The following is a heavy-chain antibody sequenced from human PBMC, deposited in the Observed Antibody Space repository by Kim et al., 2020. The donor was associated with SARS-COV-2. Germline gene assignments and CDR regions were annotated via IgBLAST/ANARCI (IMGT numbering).Heavy chain of an antibody. CDR1: GFTVSSNY. D-gene: IGHD3-9*01. V-gene: IGHV3-53*01. CDR3: ARGVGYDILTYYYYYGMDV. Sequence: GGSLRLSCAASGFTVSSNYMSWVRQAPGKGLEWVSVIYSGGSTYYADSVKGQFTISRDNSKNTLYLQMNSLRAEDTAVYYCARGVGYDILTYYYYYGMDVWGQGTTVTVSS. CDR2: IYSGGST. J-gene: IGHJ6*02.